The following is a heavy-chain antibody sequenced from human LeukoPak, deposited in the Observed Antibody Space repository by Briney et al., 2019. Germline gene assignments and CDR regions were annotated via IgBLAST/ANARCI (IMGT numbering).Heavy chain of an antibody. D-gene: IGHD6-13*01. CDR2: FDPEDGET. J-gene: IGHJ6*04. CDR3: ATALQQYYYYGMDV. V-gene: IGHV1-24*01. Sequence: ASVKLSCKVSGYTLTKLSMHWVRQAPGKGLEWIGGFDPEDGETIYAQKFQGRVTMTEDTSTDTAYMELSSLRSEDTAVYYCATALQQYYYYGMDVWGKGTTVTVSS. CDR1: GYTLTKLS.